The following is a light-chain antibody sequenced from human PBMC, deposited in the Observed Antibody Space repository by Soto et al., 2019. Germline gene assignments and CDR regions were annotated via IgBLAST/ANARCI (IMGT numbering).Light chain of an antibody. J-gene: IGLJ1*01. CDR1: SSDVGAYNF. Sequence: ALTQPASVSGSPGQSITISCTGTSSDVGAYNFVSWHQQHPGKAPKLMIYNVYGRPSGISYRFSGSKSGNTASLTISGLQGEDEADYYCSAYTVSRTYVFGTGTKVTVL. CDR3: SAYTVSRTYV. CDR2: NVY. V-gene: IGLV2-14*03.